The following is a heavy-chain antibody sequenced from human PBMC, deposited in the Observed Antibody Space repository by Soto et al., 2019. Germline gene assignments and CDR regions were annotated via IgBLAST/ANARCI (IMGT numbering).Heavy chain of an antibody. Sequence: PSETLSLTCTVSGGSISSNYWTWTRQPPGKGLEWIGYVYNSGSTNYNPSLKSRVTISEDTSKSQFSLKVNSMTAADTAVYYCARYRREAVAGYTLDNWGQGILVTVSS. CDR1: GGSISSNY. D-gene: IGHD6-13*01. J-gene: IGHJ4*02. V-gene: IGHV4-59*01. CDR2: VYNSGST. CDR3: ARYRREAVAGYTLDN.